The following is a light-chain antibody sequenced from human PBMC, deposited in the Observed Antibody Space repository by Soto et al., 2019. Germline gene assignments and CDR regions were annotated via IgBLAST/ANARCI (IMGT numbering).Light chain of an antibody. CDR2: WAS. Sequence: DIVMTQSPDSLAVSLGERATINCKSSQSVLSSSNNMDYLAWYQQKLGQPPKLLIYWASTRESGVPDRFSGSGSGTDFTLTISSLQAEDVAVYYCQQYYNTPQTFGQGTKLEIK. CDR3: QQYYNTPQT. V-gene: IGKV4-1*01. CDR1: QSVLSSSNNMDY. J-gene: IGKJ2*01.